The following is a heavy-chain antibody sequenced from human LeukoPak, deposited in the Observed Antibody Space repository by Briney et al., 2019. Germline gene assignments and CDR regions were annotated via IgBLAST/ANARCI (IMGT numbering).Heavy chain of an antibody. V-gene: IGHV1-8*01. CDR3: ARLERVVVVAATVQTYYYYYYGMDV. J-gene: IGHJ6*02. CDR2: MNPNSGNT. Sequence: ASVKVSCKASGYIFTSYDINWVRQATGQGLEWMGWMNPNSGNTGYAQKFQGRVTMTRNTSISTAYMELSSLRSEDTAVYYCARLERVVVVAATVQTYYYYYYGMDVWGQGTTVTVSS. CDR1: GYIFTSYD. D-gene: IGHD2-15*01.